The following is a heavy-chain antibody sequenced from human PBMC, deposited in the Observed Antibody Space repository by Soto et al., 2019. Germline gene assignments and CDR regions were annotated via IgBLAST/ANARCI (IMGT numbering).Heavy chain of an antibody. CDR1: GYTFTGYY. CDR3: ARSATGTMNAFDI. CDR2: INPNSGGT. D-gene: IGHD1-7*01. J-gene: IGHJ3*02. V-gene: IGHV1-2*04. Sequence: ASVKVSCKASGYTFTGYYMHWVRQAPGQGLEWMGWINPNSGGTNYAQKFQGWVTMTRDTSISTVYMELSRLRSDDTAVYYCARSATGTMNAFDIWGQGTMVTVSS.